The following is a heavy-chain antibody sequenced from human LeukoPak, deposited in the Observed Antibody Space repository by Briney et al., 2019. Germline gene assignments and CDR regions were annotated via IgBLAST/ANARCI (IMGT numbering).Heavy chain of an antibody. CDR2: IKSDGSRT. CDR3: ARDPDLSGYSFLDY. J-gene: IGHJ4*02. Sequence: GGSLRLSCAASGFTLSSYLMHWVRQAPGKGLVWVSRIKSDGSRTSYADSVKGRFTISRDNAKNTLYLQMNSLRAEDTAVYYCARDPDLSGYSFLDYWGQGTLVTVSS. V-gene: IGHV3-74*01. CDR1: GFTLSSYL. D-gene: IGHD3-22*01.